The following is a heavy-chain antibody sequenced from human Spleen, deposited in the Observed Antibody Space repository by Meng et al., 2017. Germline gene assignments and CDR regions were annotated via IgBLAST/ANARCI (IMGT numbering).Heavy chain of an antibody. J-gene: IGHJ4*02. CDR2: IYPGDSDT. Sequence: GESLKISCKGSGYSFSKYWIGWARQMPGKGLEWMGIIYPGDSDTRYSPSFQGQVTISADKSINTAYLQWSSLKASDTAMYYCARRYYDILTGFWYYFDFWGQGTLVTVSS. V-gene: IGHV5-51*01. CDR3: ARRYYDILTGFWYYFDF. D-gene: IGHD3-9*01. CDR1: GYSFSKYW.